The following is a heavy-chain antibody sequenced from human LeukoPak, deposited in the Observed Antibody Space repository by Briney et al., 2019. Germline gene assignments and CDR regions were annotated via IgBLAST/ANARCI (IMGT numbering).Heavy chain of an antibody. D-gene: IGHD6-19*01. V-gene: IGHV3-23*01. Sequence: GGSLRLSCAASGFTFSSYAMTWVRQAPGKGLEWVSGISGSTGRTYYADSVKGRFTVSRDNSKNTVYLRMNSLRAEDTAVYFCAKVRDSGWDFDYWGQGTLVTVSS. CDR2: ISGSTGRT. J-gene: IGHJ4*02. CDR3: AKVRDSGWDFDY. CDR1: GFTFSSYA.